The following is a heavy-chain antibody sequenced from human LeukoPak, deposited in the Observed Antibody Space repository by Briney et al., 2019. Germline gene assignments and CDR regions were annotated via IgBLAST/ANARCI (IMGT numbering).Heavy chain of an antibody. CDR3: VRPLNAGGVMTTVSY. D-gene: IGHD4-11*01. CDR1: GYSFTSYW. CDR2: IYPGDSDT. J-gene: IGHJ4*02. Sequence: GESLKISCKGSGYSFTSYWIGWVRQMPGKGLEWMGIIYPGDSDTRYSPSFQGQVTISADKSISTAYLQWSSLKASDTAMYYCVRPLNAGGVMTTVSYWGQGTLVTVSS. V-gene: IGHV5-51*01.